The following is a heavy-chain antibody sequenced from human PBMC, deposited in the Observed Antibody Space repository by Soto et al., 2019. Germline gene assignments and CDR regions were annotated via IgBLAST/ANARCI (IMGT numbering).Heavy chain of an antibody. J-gene: IGHJ3*02. Sequence: ASVKVSCKASGYTFTSYCMHWVRQAPGQGLEWMGIINPSGGSTSYAQKFQGRVTMTRDTSTSTVYMELSSLRSEDTAVYYCARDYGPDAFDIWGQGTMVTVSS. V-gene: IGHV1-46*03. D-gene: IGHD4-17*01. CDR2: INPSGGST. CDR1: GYTFTSYC. CDR3: ARDYGPDAFDI.